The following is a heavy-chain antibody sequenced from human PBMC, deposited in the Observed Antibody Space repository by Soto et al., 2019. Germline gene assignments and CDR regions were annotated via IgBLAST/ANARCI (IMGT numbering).Heavy chain of an antibody. CDR2: IKQDGSEK. J-gene: IGHJ4*02. D-gene: IGHD3-10*01. Sequence: AGGSLRLSCAASGFTFSSYWMSWVRQAPGKGLEWVANIKQDGSEKYYVDSVKGRFTISRDNAKNSLYLQMNSLRAEDTAVYYCARVVLPYYGSGSYYNRPFYFDYWGQGTLVTVSS. CDR1: GFTFSSYW. CDR3: ARVVLPYYGSGSYYNRPFYFDY. V-gene: IGHV3-7*01.